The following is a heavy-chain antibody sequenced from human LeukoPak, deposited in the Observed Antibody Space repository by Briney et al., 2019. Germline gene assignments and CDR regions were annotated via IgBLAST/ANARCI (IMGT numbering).Heavy chain of an antibody. J-gene: IGHJ5*02. CDR1: GYSISSGYY. CDR3: ARVLVLTYYDFWSGLPTPNWFDP. V-gene: IGHV4-38-2*02. D-gene: IGHD3-3*01. CDR2: IYHSGST. Sequence: SETLSLTCTVSGYSISSGYYWGWIRQPPGKGLEWIGSIYHSGSTYYNPSLKSRVTISVDTSKNQFSLKLSSVTAADTAVYYCARVLVLTYYDFWSGLPTPNWFDPWGQGTLVTVSS.